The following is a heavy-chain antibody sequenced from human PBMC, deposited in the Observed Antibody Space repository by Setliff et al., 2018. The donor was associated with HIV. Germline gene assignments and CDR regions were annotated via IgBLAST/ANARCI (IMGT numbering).Heavy chain of an antibody. V-gene: IGHV4-61*02. J-gene: IGHJ4*02. CDR1: GGSISSGSYY. CDR3: ARELEYSGGWFLVDY. CDR2: IHSSGSA. Sequence: SETLSLTCTVSGGSISSGSYYWSWIRQPAGKGLEWTGRIHSSGSANYSPSLESRVTMSIDTSKSQFSLRLTSVTAADTAVYYCARELEYSGGWFLVDYWGQGALVTVSS. D-gene: IGHD6-19*01.